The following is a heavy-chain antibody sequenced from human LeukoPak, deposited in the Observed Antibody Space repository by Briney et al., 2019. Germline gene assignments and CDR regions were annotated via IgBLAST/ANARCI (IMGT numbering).Heavy chain of an antibody. CDR2: INWNGDST. Sequence: PGGSLRLSCEGSGFIFYEYGMSWVRQAPGKGLEWVSGINWNGDSTAYAESVKGRFTISRDNAKNSLYLQMNSLRAEDTAFYYCAREGVVVGRDFDYWGQGTLVTVSS. CDR1: GFIFYEYG. J-gene: IGHJ4*02. CDR3: AREGVVVGRDFDY. D-gene: IGHD2-15*01. V-gene: IGHV3-20*04.